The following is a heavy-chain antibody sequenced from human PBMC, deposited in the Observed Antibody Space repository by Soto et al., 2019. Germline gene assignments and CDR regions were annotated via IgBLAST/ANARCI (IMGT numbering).Heavy chain of an antibody. CDR1: GGSFSGYY. J-gene: IGHJ4*02. D-gene: IGHD3-9*01. V-gene: IGHV4-34*01. Sequence: SETLSLTCAVYGGSFSGYYWSWIRQPPGKGLEWIGEINHSGGTNYNPSLKSRVTISVDTSKNQFSLKLSSVTAADTAVYYCARGNYDILTGYPHFDYWGQGTLVTVSS. CDR2: INHSGGT. CDR3: ARGNYDILTGYPHFDY.